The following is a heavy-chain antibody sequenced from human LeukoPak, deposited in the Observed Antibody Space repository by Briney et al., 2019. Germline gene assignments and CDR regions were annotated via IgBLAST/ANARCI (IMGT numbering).Heavy chain of an antibody. V-gene: IGHV3-48*01. CDR3: AKDIGRVDTASTYMDV. CDR2: ISSSSSTI. Sequence: GGSLRLSCAAPGFTFSSYSMNWVRQAPGKGLEWVSYISSSSSTIYYADSVKGRFTISRDNAKNSLYLQMNSLRVEDTALYYCAKDIGRVDTASTYMDVWGKGTTVTISS. CDR1: GFTFSSYS. D-gene: IGHD5-18*01. J-gene: IGHJ6*03.